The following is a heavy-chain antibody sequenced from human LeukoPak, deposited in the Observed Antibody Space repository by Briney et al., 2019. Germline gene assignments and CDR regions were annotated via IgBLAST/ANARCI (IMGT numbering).Heavy chain of an antibody. CDR3: ASGYCSGGSCYSQDY. Sequence: ASVKVSCKASGYTFTSYGISWGRQAPGQGGGWRGWISAYNGNTNYAQKLQGRVTMTTDTSTSTAYLELRSLRSDDTAVYYCASGYCSGGSCYSQDYWGQGTLVTVSS. V-gene: IGHV1-18*01. J-gene: IGHJ4*02. CDR2: ISAYNGNT. D-gene: IGHD2-15*01. CDR1: GYTFTSYG.